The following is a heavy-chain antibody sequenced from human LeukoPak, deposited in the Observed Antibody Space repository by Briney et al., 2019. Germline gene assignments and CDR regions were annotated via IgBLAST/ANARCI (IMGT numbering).Heavy chain of an antibody. D-gene: IGHD3-16*01. V-gene: IGHV3-9*01. Sequence: GGSLRLSCAASGFAFYDYAMHWVRQTPGKGLECVSGITWKTGNIGYADSVKGRFTISRDNAKNTLYLQMNSLRAEDTAVYYCAKGWGGVVQYGGNIGQWFDSWGQGTLVPVSS. CDR2: ITWKTGNI. CDR1: GFAFYDYA. J-gene: IGHJ5*01. CDR3: AKGWGGVVQYGGNIGQWFDS.